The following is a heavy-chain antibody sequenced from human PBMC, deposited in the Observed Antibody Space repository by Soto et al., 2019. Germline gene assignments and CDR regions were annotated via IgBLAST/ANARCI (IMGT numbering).Heavy chain of an antibody. J-gene: IGHJ4*02. D-gene: IGHD3-16*02. Sequence: SQTLSLTWTVYGVTLSSDAYYWSRIRQPRGKGLEWFGNIYHTGSTYNSPSLKSRVDISLDRTTSQFSLRLSSVTAADTAVYCSARYRFSGIKWSNFDYWGQETLGTVSS. V-gene: IGHV4-31*02. CDR3: ARYRFSGIKWSNFDY. CDR2: IYHTGST. CDR1: GVTLSSDAYY.